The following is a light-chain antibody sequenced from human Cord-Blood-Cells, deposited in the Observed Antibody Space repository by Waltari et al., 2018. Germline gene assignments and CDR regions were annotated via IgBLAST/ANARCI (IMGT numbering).Light chain of an antibody. CDR1: QSISSY. V-gene: IGKV1-39*01. Sequence: DIQMTQSPSSLSASVGDRGTITCRASQSISSYLNWYQQKPGNAPKLLIYAASSLQSRVPSRFSGSGSGTDFTRTISSLQPEDFATYYCQQSYSTPYTFGQGTKLEIK. CDR3: QQSYSTPYT. J-gene: IGKJ2*01. CDR2: AAS.